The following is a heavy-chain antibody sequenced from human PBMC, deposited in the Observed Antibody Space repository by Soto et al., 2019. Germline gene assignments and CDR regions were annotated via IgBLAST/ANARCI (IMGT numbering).Heavy chain of an antibody. Sequence: QVQLVQSGAEVKKPGASVKVSCKASGDTFTDYYIHWVRQAPGQGLEWMGTVNPSGGHTTYAQHFLGRMTMTRDTSTSTLYMELASLTSEDTAVYYCARGGHVVVVTAALDYWGQGTLVTVSS. CDR3: ARGGHVVVVTAALDY. J-gene: IGHJ4*02. CDR2: VNPSGGHT. V-gene: IGHV1-46*01. CDR1: GDTFTDYY. D-gene: IGHD2-21*02.